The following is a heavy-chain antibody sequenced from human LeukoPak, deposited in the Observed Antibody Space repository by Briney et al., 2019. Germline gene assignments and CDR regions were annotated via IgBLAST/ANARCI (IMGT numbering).Heavy chain of an antibody. CDR3: TTLHITMVRGVIP. Sequence: GRSLRLSCAASGFTSSNASMSWVRQAPGEGLEWVGRIKSKTEGGTTDYVAPVKGRFTISRDDSKNTLYLQMNSLKTEDTAVYYCTTLHITMVRGVIPWGQGTVVIVSS. D-gene: IGHD3-10*01. J-gene: IGHJ5*02. CDR1: GFTSSNAS. CDR2: IKSKTEGGTT. V-gene: IGHV3-15*01.